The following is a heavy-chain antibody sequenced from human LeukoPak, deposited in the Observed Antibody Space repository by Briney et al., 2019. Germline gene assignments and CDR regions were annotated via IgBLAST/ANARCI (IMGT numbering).Heavy chain of an antibody. J-gene: IGHJ4*02. V-gene: IGHV1-8*01. Sequence: ASVTVSCKASGYTFTSYDINWVRQAPGQGLEWVGWMSPNSGNAVYAQKFQGRVTMTEDTSTDTAYMELSSLRSEDTAVYYCAHFLAAAGSYGFDYWGQGTLVTVSS. CDR1: GYTFTSYD. D-gene: IGHD6-13*01. CDR2: MSPNSGNA. CDR3: AHFLAAAGSYGFDY.